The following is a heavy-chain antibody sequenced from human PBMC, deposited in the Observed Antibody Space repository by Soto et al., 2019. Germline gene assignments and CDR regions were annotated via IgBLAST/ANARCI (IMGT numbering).Heavy chain of an antibody. V-gene: IGHV4-31*03. J-gene: IGHJ6*02. D-gene: IGHD3-10*01. CDR1: GGSISSGGYY. Sequence: QVQLQESGPGLVKPSQTLSLTCTVSGGSISSGGYYWSWIRQHPGKGLEWIGYIYYSGSTYYNPSLKSRVTISVDTSKNQFSLKLSAVTAADTAVYYCARGGPNYYGSGISRVWGQGTTVTVSS. CDR3: ARGGPNYYGSGISRV. CDR2: IYYSGST.